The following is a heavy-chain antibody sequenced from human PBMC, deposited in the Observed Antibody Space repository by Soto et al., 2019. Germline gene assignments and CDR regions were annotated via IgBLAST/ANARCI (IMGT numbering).Heavy chain of an antibody. CDR1: GYTFTSYG. J-gene: IGHJ6*04. D-gene: IGHD6-19*01. Sequence: QVQLVQSVAEVKKPGASVKVSCKASGYTFTSYGISWVRQAPGQGLEWMGWISAYNCNTNYAQKLQGRVTMTTDTATITAYLELRSLRSDDTAVYYCASGNTYIAVAQQYYYYGMDVCGEGTTFTVSS. CDR2: ISAYNCNT. CDR3: ASGNTYIAVAQQYYYYGMDV. V-gene: IGHV1-18*01.